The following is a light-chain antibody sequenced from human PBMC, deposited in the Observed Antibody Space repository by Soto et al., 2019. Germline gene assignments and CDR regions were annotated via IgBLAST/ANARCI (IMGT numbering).Light chain of an antibody. CDR2: EGS. CDR3: CSYAGSGTWV. V-gene: IGLV2-23*01. J-gene: IGLJ3*02. Sequence: QSALTQPASVSGSPGQSITISCTGTSSDVGGYNLVSWYQHHPSTAPKLMIYEGSRRPSGVSNRFSGSRSANTASLTISGLQVEDEADYYCCSYAGSGTWVFGGGTQLTVL. CDR1: SSDVGGYNL.